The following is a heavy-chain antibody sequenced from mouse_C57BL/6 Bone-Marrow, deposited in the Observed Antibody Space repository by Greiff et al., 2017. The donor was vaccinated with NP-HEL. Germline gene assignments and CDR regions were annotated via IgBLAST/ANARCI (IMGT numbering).Heavy chain of an antibody. CDR2: IWPGGGT. J-gene: IGHJ3*01. Sequence: QVQLKESGPGLVAPSQSLSITCTVSGFSLTSYAISWVRQPPGKGLEWLGVIWPGGGTNYNSALNSRLSISTDNSKSQVFLKMNSLQTDDTARYYCARTGGIYYYGSSLAWFAYWGQGTLVTVSA. CDR1: GFSLTSYA. V-gene: IGHV2-9-1*01. CDR3: ARTGGIYYYGSSLAWFAY. D-gene: IGHD1-1*01.